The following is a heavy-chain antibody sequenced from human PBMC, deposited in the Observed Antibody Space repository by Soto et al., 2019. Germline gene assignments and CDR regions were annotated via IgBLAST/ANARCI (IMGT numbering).Heavy chain of an antibody. Sequence: QVQLVQSGAEVKKPGASVKVSCKASGYTFTNYGLTWVRQAPGQGLEWMGWIIPDNGNTNYAQKFQGRVTMTTDTSTSTAYMELRSLRSADTAVYYCARGVTFGSESDDYWGQGTLVTVSS. V-gene: IGHV1-18*01. J-gene: IGHJ4*02. D-gene: IGHD3-10*01. CDR2: IIPDNGNT. CDR3: ARGVTFGSESDDY. CDR1: GYTFTNYG.